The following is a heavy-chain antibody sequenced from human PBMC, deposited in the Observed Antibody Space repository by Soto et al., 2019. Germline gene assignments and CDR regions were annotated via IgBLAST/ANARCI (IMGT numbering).Heavy chain of an antibody. CDR1: GGSFSGYY. CDR2: INHSGST. CDR3: ARGFYYYDSSGYYAY. D-gene: IGHD3-22*01. Sequence: LSLTCAVYGGSFSGYYWSWIRQPPGKGLEWIGEINHSGSTNYNPSLKSRVTISVDTSKNQFSLKLSSVTAADTAVYYCARGFYYYDSSGYYAYWGQGTLVTVSS. V-gene: IGHV4-34*01. J-gene: IGHJ4*02.